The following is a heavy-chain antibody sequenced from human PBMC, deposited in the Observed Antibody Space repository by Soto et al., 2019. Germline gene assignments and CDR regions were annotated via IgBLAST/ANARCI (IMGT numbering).Heavy chain of an antibody. CDR3: AKDERGSGWYHFDY. CDR1: GFTFSSYA. V-gene: IGHV3-23*01. CDR2: ISGSGAST. Sequence: GGSLRLSCAVSGFTFSSYAMSWVRQTPGKGLEWVSAISGSGASTYYADSVKGRFTTSRDTSKNTLYLQLNSLRAEDTAVYYCAKDERGSGWYHFDYWGQGTLVTVSS. J-gene: IGHJ4*02. D-gene: IGHD6-19*01.